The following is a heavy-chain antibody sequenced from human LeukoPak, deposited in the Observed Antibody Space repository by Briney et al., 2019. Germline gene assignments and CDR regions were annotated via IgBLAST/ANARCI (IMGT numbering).Heavy chain of an antibody. CDR3: ARDGIGVGKHRYNWFDP. CDR2: ISTYNGNT. V-gene: IGHV1-18*01. J-gene: IGHJ5*02. Sequence: ASVKVSCKASGYTFTSYGIGWVRQAPGQGREWMGWISTYNGNTNYAQKLQGRDSLTNDTYTRTEYMELRSMRSDDTAVYYCARDGIGVGKHRYNWFDPWGQGTLVTVSS. CDR1: GYTFTSYG. D-gene: IGHD3-3*01.